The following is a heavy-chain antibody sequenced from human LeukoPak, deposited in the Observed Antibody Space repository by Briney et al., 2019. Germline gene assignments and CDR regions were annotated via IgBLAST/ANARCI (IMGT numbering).Heavy chain of an antibody. CDR1: GFTVSSNY. D-gene: IGHD3-3*01. Sequence: GGSLRLSCAASGFTVSSNYMSWVRQAPGKGLEWVSVIYSGGSTYYADSVKGRFTISRDNSKNTLYLQINSLRAEDTAVYYCARASFWSGQGLYYYGMDVWGQGTTVTVSS. CDR2: IYSGGST. CDR3: ARASFWSGQGLYYYGMDV. V-gene: IGHV3-53*01. J-gene: IGHJ6*02.